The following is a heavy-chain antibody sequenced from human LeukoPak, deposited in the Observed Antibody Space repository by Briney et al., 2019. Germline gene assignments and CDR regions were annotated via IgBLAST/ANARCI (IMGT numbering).Heavy chain of an antibody. V-gene: IGHV4-38-2*02. D-gene: IGHD2-2*01. Sequence: NPSETLSLTCTVSRSSISSDYFWGWMRQPPGKGLEWIGSLFHSGNTYYNPSLKSRITFSLDTSKNQFSLKLSSVTAADTAVYYCARGLYDSVGIPAAMRFGPWGQGILVTVSS. CDR3: ARGLYDSVGIPAAMRFGP. CDR2: LFHSGNT. J-gene: IGHJ5*02. CDR1: RSSISSDYF.